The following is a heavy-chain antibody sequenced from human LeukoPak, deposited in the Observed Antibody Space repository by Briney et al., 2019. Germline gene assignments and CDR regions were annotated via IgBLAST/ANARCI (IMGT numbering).Heavy chain of an antibody. J-gene: IGHJ3*02. CDR3: ARTYDFGRGPPGDAFDN. CDR2: IDARSGIT. Sequence: TGGSLRLSCAASGFTFTIFGLNWVRQAPGKGPEWVSYIDARSGITYYADSVQGRFTLSRDNARESVFLQMDSLRVDDTAVYYCARTYDFGRGPPGDAFDNWGPGTWDIVSS. V-gene: IGHV3-48*01. CDR1: GFTFTIFG. D-gene: IGHD3-3*01.